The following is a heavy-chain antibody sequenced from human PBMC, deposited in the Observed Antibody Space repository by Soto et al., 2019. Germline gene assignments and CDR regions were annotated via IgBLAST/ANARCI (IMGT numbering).Heavy chain of an antibody. CDR1: GDSISSSKW. CDR2: IYHSGST. Sequence: QVQLQESGPGLVKPSGTLSLTCAVSGDSISSSKWWSWVRQPPGKGLEWIGEIYHSGSTNYHPSLKSRVIISVDKSKNQFSLKLSSVPDADTAVYYCARGERQQQRDYWGQGTLVTVSS. CDR3: ARGERQQQRDY. J-gene: IGHJ4*02. V-gene: IGHV4-4*02. D-gene: IGHD6-13*01.